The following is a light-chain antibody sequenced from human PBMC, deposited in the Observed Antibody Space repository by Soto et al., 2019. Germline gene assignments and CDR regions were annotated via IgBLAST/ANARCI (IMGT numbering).Light chain of an antibody. Sequence: DIQMTQSPCTLSASVGDRVTITCRASQSISTWLAWYQHKPRKAPNLLIFATSTLKSGVPSRFSGSGSGTHFTLTISSLQPEDFATYYCQKRETFGPGTKVDIK. CDR2: ATS. CDR3: QKRET. V-gene: IGKV1-5*01. CDR1: QSISTW. J-gene: IGKJ3*01.